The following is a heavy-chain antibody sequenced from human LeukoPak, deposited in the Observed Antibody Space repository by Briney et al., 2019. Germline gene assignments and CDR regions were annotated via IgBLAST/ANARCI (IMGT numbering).Heavy chain of an antibody. J-gene: IGHJ4*02. Sequence: GGSLRLSCEASGFTVSSYGLHWVRQAPGKGLEWVAVIWDDGSNKYYADSVKGRFTISRDNSKNTLYLQVNSLREEDTAVYYCARDAVDYWSGYYSNRLDYWGQGTLVTVSS. CDR1: GFTVSSYG. D-gene: IGHD3-3*01. V-gene: IGHV3-33*01. CDR2: IWDDGSNK. CDR3: ARDAVDYWSGYYSNRLDY.